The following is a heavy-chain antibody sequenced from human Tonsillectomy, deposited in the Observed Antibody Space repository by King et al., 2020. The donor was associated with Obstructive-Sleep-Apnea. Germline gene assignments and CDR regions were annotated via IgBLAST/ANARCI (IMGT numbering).Heavy chain of an antibody. Sequence: QLVQSGAEVKKPGASVKVSCKTSEDTFTGYYMHWVRQAPGQGLEWVGWINPNSGGTNYAQKFQGRVTVTRDTSIRTVYMELSRLTSDDTAVYYCARARRLIDGLDYWGQGTLVTVSS. D-gene: IGHD3-22*01. CDR1: EDTFTGYY. V-gene: IGHV1-2*02. CDR3: ARARRLIDGLDY. CDR2: INPNSGGT. J-gene: IGHJ4*02.